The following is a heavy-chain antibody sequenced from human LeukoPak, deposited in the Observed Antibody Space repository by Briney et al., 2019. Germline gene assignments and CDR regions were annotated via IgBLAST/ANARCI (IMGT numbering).Heavy chain of an antibody. Sequence: GGSLRLSCAASGFTFSSYDMHWVRQATGKGLEWVSAIGTAGDTYYPGSVKGRFTISRENAKNSLYLQMNSLRAGDTAVYYCAKGAMQGALFVVVPAAIDYWGQGTLVTVSS. CDR1: GFTFSSYD. J-gene: IGHJ4*02. D-gene: IGHD2-2*01. CDR3: AKGAMQGALFVVVPAAIDY. V-gene: IGHV3-13*01. CDR2: IGTAGDT.